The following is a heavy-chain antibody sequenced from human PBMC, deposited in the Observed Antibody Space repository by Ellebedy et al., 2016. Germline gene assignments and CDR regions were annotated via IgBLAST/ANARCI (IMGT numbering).Heavy chain of an antibody. Sequence: SETLSLXXAVYGGSFSGYQWSWIRQPPGKGLEWIGEINHSGSANYNPSLNSRVTISVDTSKNQFSLKLTSVTAADTAVYYCERGGYGDYVAYWGQGTLVTVSS. CDR3: ERGGYGDYVAY. J-gene: IGHJ4*02. CDR1: GGSFSGYQ. CDR2: INHSGSA. D-gene: IGHD4-17*01. V-gene: IGHV4-34*01.